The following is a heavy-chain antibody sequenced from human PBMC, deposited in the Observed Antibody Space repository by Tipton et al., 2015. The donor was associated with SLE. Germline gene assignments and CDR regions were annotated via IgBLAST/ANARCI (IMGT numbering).Heavy chain of an antibody. CDR2: INHSGST. Sequence: TLSLTCAVYGGSFSGYYWSWIRQPPGKGLEWIGEINHSGSTNYNPSLKSRVTISVDTSKNQFSLKLSSVTAADTAVYYCARAGGSGKSSDAFDIWGQGTMV. CDR1: GGSFSGYY. J-gene: IGHJ3*02. CDR3: ARAGGSGKSSDAFDI. V-gene: IGHV4-34*01.